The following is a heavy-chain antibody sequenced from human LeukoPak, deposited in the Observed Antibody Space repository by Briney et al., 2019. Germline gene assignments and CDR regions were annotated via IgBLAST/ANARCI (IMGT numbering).Heavy chain of an antibody. CDR3: ARGGVPLWFGDWFDP. Sequence: ASVKVSCKASGYTFTSYGISWVRQAPGQGREWMGWVSAYNGNTNYAQKLQGRVTMTTDTSTSTAYMELRSLRSDDTAVYYCARGGVPLWFGDWFDPWGQGTLVTVSS. D-gene: IGHD3-10*01. CDR2: VSAYNGNT. V-gene: IGHV1-18*04. CDR1: GYTFTSYG. J-gene: IGHJ5*02.